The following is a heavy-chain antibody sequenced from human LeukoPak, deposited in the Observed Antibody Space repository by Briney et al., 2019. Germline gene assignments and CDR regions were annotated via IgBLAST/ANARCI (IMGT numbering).Heavy chain of an antibody. CDR2: ISAYNGNT. CDR3: ARDPRPDDSSGYFGY. D-gene: IGHD3-22*01. CDR1: GYTLTSYG. V-gene: IGHV1-18*01. J-gene: IGHJ4*02. Sequence: ASVKVSCKASGYTLTSYGISWVRQAPGQGLEWMGWISAYNGNTNYAQKFQGRVTMTRDTSTSTVYMELSSLRSEDTAVYYCARDPRPDDSSGYFGYWGQGTLVTVSS.